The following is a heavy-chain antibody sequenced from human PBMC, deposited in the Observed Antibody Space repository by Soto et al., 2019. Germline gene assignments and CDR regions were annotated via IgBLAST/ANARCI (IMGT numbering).Heavy chain of an antibody. V-gene: IGHV1-69*12. Sequence: QVQLVQSGAEVKKPGSSVKVSCKASGGTFSTYSISWVRQAPGQGLEWMGGIIPMLGKTNYAQKFQGRVTITADESTSTAYMDLSSLRSDDTAVYYCAKDILEWLFGSGDYYYYGMDGWGQGTTVTVSS. CDR1: GGTFSTYS. D-gene: IGHD3-3*01. CDR2: IIPMLGKT. CDR3: AKDILEWLFGSGDYYYYGMDG. J-gene: IGHJ6*02.